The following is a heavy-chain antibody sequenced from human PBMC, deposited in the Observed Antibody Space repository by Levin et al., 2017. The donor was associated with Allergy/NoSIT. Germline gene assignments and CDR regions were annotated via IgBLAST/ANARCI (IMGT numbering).Heavy chain of an antibody. Sequence: GASVKVSCAASGFTFNSYAMSWVRQAPGKGLEWVSTISGSDGSTYYSDSVKGRFTISRDNSRNTLYLQMNSLRAEDTAVYYCAKGMGLGSGWFPYYFDYWGQGTLVTVSS. CDR2: ISGSDGST. V-gene: IGHV3-23*01. CDR3: AKGMGLGSGWFPYYFDY. D-gene: IGHD6-19*01. J-gene: IGHJ4*02. CDR1: GFTFNSYA.